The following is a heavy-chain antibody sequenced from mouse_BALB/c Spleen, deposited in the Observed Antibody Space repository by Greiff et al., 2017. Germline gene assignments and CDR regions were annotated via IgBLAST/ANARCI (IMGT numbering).Heavy chain of an antibody. CDR2: IYPGDGST. J-gene: IGHJ4*01. CDR1: GYTFTSYY. V-gene: IGHV1S56*01. CDR3: ARVRYYAMDY. Sequence: VQLQQSGPELVKPGASVKMSCKASGYTFTSYYIHWVKQRPGQGLEWIGWIYPGDGSTKYNEKFKGKTTLTADKSSSTAYMLLSSLTSEDSAIYFCARVRYYAMDYWGQGTSVTVSS. D-gene: IGHD2-2*01.